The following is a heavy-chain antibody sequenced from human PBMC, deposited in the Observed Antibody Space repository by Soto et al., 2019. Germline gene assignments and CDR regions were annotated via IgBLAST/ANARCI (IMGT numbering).Heavy chain of an antibody. J-gene: IGHJ6*02. D-gene: IGHD2-21*01. CDR1: GFTFDDYA. CDR3: TKARLWGRDGYNSYYNNAMDA. CDR2: ISWNSGRI. V-gene: IGHV3-9*01. Sequence: EMQLVESGGGLVQPGMSLRLSCAASGFTFDDYAMYWVRQVPGKGLEWVSGISWNSGRIGYAGSVKGRFTISRDNAKNSLYLQMNGLRPEDTALYYCTKARLWGRDGYNSYYNNAMDAWGQGTTVTVSS.